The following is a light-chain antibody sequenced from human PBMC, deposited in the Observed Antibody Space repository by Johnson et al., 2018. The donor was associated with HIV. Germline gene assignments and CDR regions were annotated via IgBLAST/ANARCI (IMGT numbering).Light chain of an antibody. CDR2: DNN. Sequence: QSVLTQSPSVSAATGQKVTISCSGSTSNIGNNYVSWYQQLPGTAPKLLIYDNNKRPSGIPDRFSGSKSGTSATLGITGLQTGDEADYYCGTWDSSLSAGFYVFGTGTKVTVL. CDR3: GTWDSSLSAGFYV. V-gene: IGLV1-51*01. J-gene: IGLJ1*01. CDR1: TSNIGNNY.